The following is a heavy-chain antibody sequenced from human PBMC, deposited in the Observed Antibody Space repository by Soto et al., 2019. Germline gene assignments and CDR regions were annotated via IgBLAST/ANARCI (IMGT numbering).Heavy chain of an antibody. CDR2: ISYDGSNK. J-gene: IGHJ4*02. Sequence: SGGSLRLSCAASGFTFSSYGMHWVRQAPGKGLEWVAVISYDGSNKYYADSVKGRFTISRDNSKNTLYLQMNSLRAEDTAVYYCAKGVPFDYWGQGTLVTVSS. CDR1: GFTFSSYG. D-gene: IGHD2-8*01. V-gene: IGHV3-30*18. CDR3: AKGVPFDY.